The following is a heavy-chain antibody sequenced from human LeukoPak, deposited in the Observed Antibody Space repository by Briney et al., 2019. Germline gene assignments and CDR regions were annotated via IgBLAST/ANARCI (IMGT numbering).Heavy chain of an antibody. CDR3: AIEFSSVYVNWFDP. CDR1: GGTFSSYA. J-gene: IGHJ5*02. V-gene: IGHV1-69*01. CDR2: IIPIFGTA. Sequence: GSSVKVSCKASGGTFSSYAISWVRQAPGQGLEWMGGIIPIFGTANYAQKFQGRVTITADESTSTAYMELSSLSSEDTAVYFCAIEFSSVYVNWFDPCGQGTLVTVSS. D-gene: IGHD3-22*01.